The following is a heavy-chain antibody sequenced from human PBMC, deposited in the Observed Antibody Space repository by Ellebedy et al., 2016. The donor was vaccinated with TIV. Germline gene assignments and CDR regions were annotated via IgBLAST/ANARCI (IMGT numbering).Heavy chain of an antibody. CDR1: GYTFTSYY. CDR3: ARDRAHYGMDV. D-gene: IGHD3-10*01. CDR2: INPSGGST. J-gene: IGHJ6*02. V-gene: IGHV1-46*01. Sequence: ASVKVSXXASGYTFTSYYMHWVRQAPGQGLEWMGIINPSGGSTSYAQKFQGRVTMTRDTSTSTVYMELSSLRSEDTAVYYCARDRAHYGMDVWGQGTTVTVSS.